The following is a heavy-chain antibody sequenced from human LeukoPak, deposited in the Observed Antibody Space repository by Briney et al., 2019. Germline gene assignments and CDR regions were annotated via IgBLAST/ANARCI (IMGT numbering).Heavy chain of an antibody. J-gene: IGHJ4*02. D-gene: IGHD3-10*01. CDR1: GFTFSSSN. CDR3: EREWFGESN. V-gene: IGHV3-30*04. Sequence: GGSLRLSCAPSGFTFSSSNMHWVRQSPVKGLEWVALISYDGTKTYYGESVKGRFTVSRDNSKNMLFLQMNSPSAEDTAIYYCEREWFGESNWGQGARVTVSS. CDR2: ISYDGTKT.